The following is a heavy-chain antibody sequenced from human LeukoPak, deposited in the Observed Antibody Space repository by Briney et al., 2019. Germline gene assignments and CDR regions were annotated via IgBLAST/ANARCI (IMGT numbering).Heavy chain of an antibody. V-gene: IGHV1-2*02. CDR2: INPNSGGT. CDR1: GYTSTGYY. CDR3: PGGFASRPYTIDY. D-gene: IGHD2-2*02. J-gene: IGHJ4*02. Sequence: GPSVKAPSRLLGYTSTGYYMHWGRQAPGQGLEWMGWINPNSGGTNYAQKFQGRVTIPGATPISKANMNRTRWRPENPAVYSCPGGFASRPYTIDYWGEGTLVTVYS.